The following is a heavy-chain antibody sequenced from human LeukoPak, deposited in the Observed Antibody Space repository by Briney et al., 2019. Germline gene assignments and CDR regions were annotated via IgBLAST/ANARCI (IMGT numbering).Heavy chain of an antibody. CDR2: IYYSGST. CDR1: DGSISSYY. D-gene: IGHD2-2*01. CDR3: ARGYCRGTSCNRYTFDM. V-gene: IGHV4-59*01. J-gene: IGHJ3*02. Sequence: SETLSLTCTVSDGSISSYYWSWIRQSPGKGLEWIGYIYYSGSTNSNPSLKSRVTISVDTSKNQFSLKLSSVTAADTAVYYCARGYCRGTSCNRYTFDMWGQGTMVTVSS.